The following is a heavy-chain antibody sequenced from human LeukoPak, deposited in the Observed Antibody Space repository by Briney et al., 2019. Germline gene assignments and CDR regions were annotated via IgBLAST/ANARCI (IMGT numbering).Heavy chain of an antibody. V-gene: IGHV1-69*13. CDR2: IIPIFGTA. Sequence: ASVKVSCEASGGTFISYAISWVRQAPGQGLEWMGGIIPIFGTANYAQKFQGRVTITADESTSTAYMELSSLRSEDTAVYYCARDVVMGTSLTREYFRHWGQGTLVTVSS. CDR3: ARDVVMGTSLTREYFRH. CDR1: GGTFISYA. J-gene: IGHJ1*01. D-gene: IGHD4-23*01.